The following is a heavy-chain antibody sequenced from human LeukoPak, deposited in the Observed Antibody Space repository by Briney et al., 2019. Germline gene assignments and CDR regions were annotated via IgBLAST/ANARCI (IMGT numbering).Heavy chain of an antibody. CDR3: ASYCSSISCYGIGADY. Sequence: QTGGSLRLSCAASGFTFSSYGMHWVRQAPGKGLEWVAFIRYDGSNKYYADSVKGRFTISRDNAKNSLYLQMNSLRAEDTAVYYCASYCSSISCYGIGADYWGQGTLVTVSS. V-gene: IGHV3-30*02. J-gene: IGHJ4*02. CDR1: GFTFSSYG. D-gene: IGHD2-2*01. CDR2: IRYDGSNK.